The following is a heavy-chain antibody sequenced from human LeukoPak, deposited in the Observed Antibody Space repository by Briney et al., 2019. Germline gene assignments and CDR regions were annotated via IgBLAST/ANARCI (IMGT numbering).Heavy chain of an antibody. CDR2: ISSSGSTI. CDR3: AKDRGAVRPRIYFDY. D-gene: IGHD3-10*01. J-gene: IGHJ4*02. V-gene: IGHV3-11*04. CDR1: GFTFSDYY. Sequence: GGSLRLSCAASGFTFSDYYMSWIRQAPGKGLEWVSYISSSGSTIYYADSVKGRFTISRDNAKNSLYLQMNSLRAEDTAVYYCAKDRGAVRPRIYFDYWGQGTLVTVSS.